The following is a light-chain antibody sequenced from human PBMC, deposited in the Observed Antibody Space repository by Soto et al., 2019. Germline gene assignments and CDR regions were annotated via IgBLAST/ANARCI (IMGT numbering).Light chain of an antibody. V-gene: IGLV1-40*01. CDR3: QSYDSTMSASYV. CDR2: GNI. CDR1: SSNIGAGHD. J-gene: IGLJ1*01. Sequence: QSVLTQPPSVSGAPGQRVTISCTGSSSNIGAGHDVHWYQQRPGTAPKLPIFGNINRPSGVPDRFSGSKSSTSASLAITGLLAEDEGDYYCQSYDSTMSASYVLGAGTKLTVL.